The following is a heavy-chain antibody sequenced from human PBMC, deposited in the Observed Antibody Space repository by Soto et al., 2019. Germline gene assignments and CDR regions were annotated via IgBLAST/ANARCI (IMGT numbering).Heavy chain of an antibody. V-gene: IGHV4-30-2*01. J-gene: IGHJ4*02. D-gene: IGHD6-19*01. CDR3: ARHVNLPLAGTGFDS. CDR1: GDTISTGGYT. Sequence: SETLSLTCDVSGDTISTGGYTWAWIRQPLGKALEWIGHTYHSGNPYYNPSLKSRVIISVDRSKNQFSLKVRSVTAADTAVYYCARHVNLPLAGTGFDSWGRGTLVTVSS. CDR2: TYHSGNP.